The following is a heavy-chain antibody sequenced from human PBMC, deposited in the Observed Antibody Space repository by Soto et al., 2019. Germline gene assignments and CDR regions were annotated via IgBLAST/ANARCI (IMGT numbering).Heavy chain of an antibody. CDR2: IIPIFGTA. J-gene: IGHJ6*02. CDR3: ARGAPPALGYYYYGMDV. Sequence: SVKVSCKASGGTFSSYAISWVRQAPGQGLEWMGGIIPIFGTANYAQKFQGRVTITADESTSTAYMELSSLRSEDTAVYYCARGAPPALGYYYYGMDVWGQGTTVTVSS. CDR1: GGTFSSYA. D-gene: IGHD7-27*01. V-gene: IGHV1-69*13.